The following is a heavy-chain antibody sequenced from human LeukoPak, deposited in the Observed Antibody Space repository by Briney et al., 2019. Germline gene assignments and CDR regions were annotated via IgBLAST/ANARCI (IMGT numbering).Heavy chain of an antibody. V-gene: IGHV3-48*04. CDR1: GFTFSSYW. J-gene: IGHJ4*02. Sequence: GGSLRLSCVASGFTFSSYWMNWVRQAPGKGLEWVSYISSSSSTIYYADSVKGRFTISRDNAKNSLYLQMNSVRAEDTAVYYCARGTSAGDYWGQGTLVTVSS. CDR3: ARGTSAGDY. CDR2: ISSSSSTI.